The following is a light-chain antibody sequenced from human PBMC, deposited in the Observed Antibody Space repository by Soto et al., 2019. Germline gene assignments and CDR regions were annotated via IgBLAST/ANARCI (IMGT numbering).Light chain of an antibody. CDR3: QQYNSYLYT. V-gene: IGKV1-5*01. Sequence: DIQMTQSPSTLSASVGDTVTVTCRASQSVSGWLAWYQQKPGEAPKLLINDASSLESGVPSRFSGSGSGTEFTLTISSLQPDDSATYYCQQYNSYLYTFGQGTKLEIK. CDR1: QSVSGW. J-gene: IGKJ2*01. CDR2: DAS.